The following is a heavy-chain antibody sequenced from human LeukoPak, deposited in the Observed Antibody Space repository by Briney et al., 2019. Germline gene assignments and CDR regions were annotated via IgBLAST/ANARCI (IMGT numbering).Heavy chain of an antibody. CDR3: ARGQEYCSSSSCSLNYMDV. J-gene: IGHJ6*03. CDR2: INSDSSHI. CDR1: GFTFSAYG. D-gene: IGHD2-2*01. Sequence: GGSLRLSCAASGFTFSAYGMSWVRQSPRKGLEWVSSINSDSSHIYYTDSMKGRFTISRDNAKNSLYLEMNSLRAEDTAVYYCARGQEYCSSSSCSLNYMDVWGTGTTVTVSS. V-gene: IGHV3-21*01.